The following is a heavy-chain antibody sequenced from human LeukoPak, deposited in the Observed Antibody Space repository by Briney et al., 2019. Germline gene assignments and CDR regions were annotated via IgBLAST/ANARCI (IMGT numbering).Heavy chain of an antibody. D-gene: IGHD6-19*01. CDR3: ARGFRGSSGSSDYYGMDV. CDR2: IIPSLDIV. CDR1: GATFNNYV. J-gene: IGHJ6*02. Sequence: ASVKVSCKASGATFNNYVITWVRQAPGQGLEWMAMIIPSLDIVNYAQTLQDRLTITADKSTSTAYMELRSLRSEDTAVYYCARGFRGSSGSSDYYGMDVWGQGTTVTVSS. V-gene: IGHV1-69*04.